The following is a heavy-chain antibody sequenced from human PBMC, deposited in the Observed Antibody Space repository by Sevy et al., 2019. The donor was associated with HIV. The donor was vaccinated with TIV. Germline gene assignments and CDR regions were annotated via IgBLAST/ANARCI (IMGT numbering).Heavy chain of an antibody. J-gene: IGHJ4*02. CDR2: IKQDGSEI. V-gene: IGHV3-7*04. CDR1: GFTFSSYY. Sequence: GGSLRLSCAASGFTFSSYYMSWVRQAPGKGLEWVANIKQDGSEIYYVDSVKGRFTISRDNAKNSLYLQMNSLRAEDTAVYYCARGGGVYWGQGTLVTVSS. D-gene: IGHD2-15*01. CDR3: ARGGGVY.